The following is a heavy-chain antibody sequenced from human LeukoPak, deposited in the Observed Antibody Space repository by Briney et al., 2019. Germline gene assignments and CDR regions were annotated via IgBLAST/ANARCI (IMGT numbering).Heavy chain of an antibody. CDR3: AGRGVIISGAWDWFDP. V-gene: IGHV4-34*01. J-gene: IGHJ5*02. CDR1: GGSFSGYY. D-gene: IGHD3-10*01. Sequence: SETLSLTCAVYGGSFSGYYWSWIRQPPGKGLEWIGEINHSGSTNYNPSLKSRVTISVDTSKNQFSLKLSSVTAADTAVYYCAGRGVIISGAWDWFDPWGQGTLVTVSS. CDR2: INHSGST.